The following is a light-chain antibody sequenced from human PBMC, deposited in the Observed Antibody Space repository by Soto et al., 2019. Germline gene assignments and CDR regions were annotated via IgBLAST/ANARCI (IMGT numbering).Light chain of an antibody. J-gene: IGLJ1*01. CDR1: SSDVGGYNY. CDR2: DVS. V-gene: IGLV2-11*01. CDR3: CSYAATYTLFF. Sequence: QSALTQPRSVSGSPGQSVTISCTGTSSDVGGYNYVSWYQQHPGKAPKLMIYDVSKRPSGVPDRFSGSKSGNTASLTISGLQAEDEAVYYCCSYAATYTLFFFGTGTKAPVL.